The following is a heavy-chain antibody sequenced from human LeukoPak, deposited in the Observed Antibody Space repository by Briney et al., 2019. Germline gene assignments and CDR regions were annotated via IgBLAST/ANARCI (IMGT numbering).Heavy chain of an antibody. D-gene: IGHD1-14*01. CDR3: ARGRYY. J-gene: IGHJ4*02. CDR1: GGSFSGYY. CDR2: INHSGST. Sequence: SETLSLTCAVYGGSFSGYYWSWIRQPPGKGLEWIGEINHSGSTNYNPSLKSRVTISVDTSKNQFPLKLSSVTAADTAVYYCARGRYYWGQGTLVTVSS. V-gene: IGHV4-34*01.